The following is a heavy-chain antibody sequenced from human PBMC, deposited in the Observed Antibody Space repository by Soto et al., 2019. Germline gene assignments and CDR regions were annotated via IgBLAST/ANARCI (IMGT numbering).Heavy chain of an antibody. J-gene: IGHJ4*02. Sequence: GGSLILSCAASGFTFRRDGMSWVRQAPGKGLEWVSLITDNGGSTYYADSVKGWFTISRDNTKNTLFLQMNSLRAEDTAVYYCAKERATTTAFDYWGQGALVTVSS. D-gene: IGHD4-17*01. V-gene: IGHV3-23*01. CDR2: ITDNGGST. CDR3: AKERATTTAFDY. CDR1: GFTFRRDG.